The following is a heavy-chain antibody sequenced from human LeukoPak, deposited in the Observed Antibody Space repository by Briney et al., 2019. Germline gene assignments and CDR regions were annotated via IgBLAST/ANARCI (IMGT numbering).Heavy chain of an antibody. CDR1: GFTFSNAW. V-gene: IGHV3-15*01. J-gene: IGHJ4*02. Sequence: GGSLRLSCAASGFTFSNAWMSWVRQAPGKGLEWVGRIKSKTDGGTTDYAAPVKGRFTISRDDSKNTLYLQMNSPKTEDTAVYYCTTALLFGGTFDYWGQGTLVTVSS. CDR2: IKSKTDGGTT. D-gene: IGHD3-16*01. CDR3: TTALLFGGTFDY.